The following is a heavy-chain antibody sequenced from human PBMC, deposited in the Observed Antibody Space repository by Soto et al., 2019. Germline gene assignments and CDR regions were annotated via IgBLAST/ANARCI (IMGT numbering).Heavy chain of an antibody. D-gene: IGHD3-10*01. CDR1: GYSFTSLD. CDR2: MQPSTGRT. J-gene: IGHJ4*02. CDR3: ARGVSAGVKY. V-gene: IGHV1-8*01. Sequence: QVQLVQSGAEVREPGASVKVSCKASGYSFTSLDINWVRQTAGQGLEWMGWMQPSTGRTGYAQKFQGRVTMTRGTSINTVYMELTTLTSDDTAFYYRARGVSAGVKYWGQGTLVTVSS.